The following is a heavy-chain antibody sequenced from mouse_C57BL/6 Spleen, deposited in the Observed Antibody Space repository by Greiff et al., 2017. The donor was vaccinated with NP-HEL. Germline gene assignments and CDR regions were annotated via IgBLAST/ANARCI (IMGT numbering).Heavy chain of an antibody. V-gene: IGHV1-64*01. D-gene: IGHD1-1*01. Sequence: VQLQQPGAELVKPGASVKLSCKASGYTFTSYWMHWVKQRPGQGLEWIGMIHPNSGSTNYNEKFKSKATLTVDKSSSTAYMQLSSLTSEDSAVYYCARSYGSSYPLYWGQGTLVTVSA. J-gene: IGHJ3*01. CDR2: IHPNSGST. CDR3: ARSYGSSYPLY. CDR1: GYTFTSYW.